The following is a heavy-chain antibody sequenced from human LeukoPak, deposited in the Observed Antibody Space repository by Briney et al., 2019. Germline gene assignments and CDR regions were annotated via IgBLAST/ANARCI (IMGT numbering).Heavy chain of an antibody. D-gene: IGHD6-13*01. CDR2: ISYDGNKE. CDR1: GFIFSSFA. V-gene: IGHV3-30*04. Sequence: GGSLTLSCAASGFIFSSFAMDWVRQAPGKGLEWVAVISYDGNKEDYADSVRGRFTISRDNSKNTLYLQMNSLRAEDTAVYYCAKVLGAYSTSWNYWGQGTLVTVSS. CDR3: AKVLGAYSTSWNY. J-gene: IGHJ4*02.